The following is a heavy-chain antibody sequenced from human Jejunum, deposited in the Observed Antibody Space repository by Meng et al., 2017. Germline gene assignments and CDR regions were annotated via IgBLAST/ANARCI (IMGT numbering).Heavy chain of an antibody. CDR2: INPNSGGT. CDR1: GYTFTDYH. J-gene: IGHJ4*02. Sequence: ASVKVSCKASGYTFTDYHMHWVRQAPGQGLEWMGRINPNSGGTNYAQKFQGRVTVTRDTSISTVYMELTSLRSDDTAVYYCARDFFCIVVAGCPDYWGQGTLVTVSS. V-gene: IGHV1-2*06. D-gene: IGHD6-19*01. CDR3: ARDFFCIVVAGCPDY.